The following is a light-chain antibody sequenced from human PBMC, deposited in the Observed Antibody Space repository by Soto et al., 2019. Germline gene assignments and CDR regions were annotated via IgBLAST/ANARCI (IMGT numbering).Light chain of an antibody. Sequence: DIQMTQSPSSLSASVGDRVTITCRASQAINIYLAWYQHKPGKAPKLLIYAASSLQSGVPSRFSGSGSGTDFTLTISSLQPEDFATYYCQQSYSTPRTFGQGTKVDIK. V-gene: IGKV1-39*01. CDR3: QQSYSTPRT. CDR1: QAINIY. CDR2: AAS. J-gene: IGKJ1*01.